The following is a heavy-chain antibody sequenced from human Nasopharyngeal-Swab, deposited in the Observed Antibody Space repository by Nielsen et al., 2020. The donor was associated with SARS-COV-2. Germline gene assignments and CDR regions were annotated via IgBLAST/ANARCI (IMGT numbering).Heavy chain of an antibody. CDR1: GYTFTSYG. J-gene: IGHJ4*02. CDR3: ARDGKSGDYGDFFDY. CDR2: ISAYNGNT. Sequence: ASVKVSCKASGYTFTSYGISWVRQAPGQGLEWMGCISAYNGNTNYAQKLQGRVTMTTDTSTSTAYMELRSLRSDDTAVYYCARDGKSGDYGDFFDYWGQGTLVTVSS. D-gene: IGHD4-17*01. V-gene: IGHV1-18*01.